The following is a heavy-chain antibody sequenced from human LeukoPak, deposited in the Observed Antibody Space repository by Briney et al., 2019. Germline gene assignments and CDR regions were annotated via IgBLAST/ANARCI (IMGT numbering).Heavy chain of an antibody. CDR1: GFTFSSYG. D-gene: IGHD5-18*01. J-gene: IGHJ6*04. Sequence: GRSLRLSCAASGFTFSSYGMNWVRQAPGKGLKRVAVIWYDGSNKYYADSVKGRFTISRDNSKNTLYLQMNSLRAEDTAVYYCARDPGQLDYYYGMDVWGKGTTVTVSS. V-gene: IGHV3-33*01. CDR3: ARDPGQLDYYYGMDV. CDR2: IWYDGSNK.